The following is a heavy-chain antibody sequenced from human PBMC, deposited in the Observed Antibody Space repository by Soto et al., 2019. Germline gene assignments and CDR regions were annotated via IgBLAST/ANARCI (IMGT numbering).Heavy chain of an antibody. CDR1: GDTFSTYT. V-gene: IGHV1-69*02. Sequence: QVHLVQSGAEVKKPGSSVKVSCKASGDTFSTYTINWVRQAPGQRLEWMGRIIPMLGMSHYALKFQGRVTSTADRSTTTVYLHRSSLRSDDTAVYYCARSYGSGRRAFDFWGQGTLVTVSS. CDR2: IIPMLGMS. J-gene: IGHJ4*02. CDR3: ARSYGSGRRAFDF. D-gene: IGHD3-10*01.